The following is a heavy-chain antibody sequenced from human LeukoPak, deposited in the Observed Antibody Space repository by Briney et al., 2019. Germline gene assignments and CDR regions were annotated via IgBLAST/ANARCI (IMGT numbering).Heavy chain of an antibody. CDR2: INQDGHAQ. D-gene: IGHD3-10*01. Sequence: PGGSLRLSCAASGFTFSSYAMSWVRQAPGKGLEWVANINQDGHAQYYVQSVRGRFTISRDNAKSSLYLQMNSLSVEDTGVYYCARNSYGSGSHDHWGQGTLVTVSS. V-gene: IGHV3-7*01. CDR3: ARNSYGSGSHDH. J-gene: IGHJ5*02. CDR1: GFTFSSYA.